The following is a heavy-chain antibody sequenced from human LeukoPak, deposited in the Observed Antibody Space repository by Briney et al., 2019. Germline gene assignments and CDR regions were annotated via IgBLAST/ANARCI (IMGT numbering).Heavy chain of an antibody. Sequence: PSETLSLTCTVSGGSISSYYWSWIRQPPGTGLEWIGYIYYSGSTNYNPSLKSRVTISVDTSKNQFSLKLSSVTAADTAVYYCAREDGWGVDIWGQGTMVTVSS. CDR3: AREDGWGVDI. J-gene: IGHJ3*02. CDR2: IYYSGST. CDR1: GGSISSYY. D-gene: IGHD3-16*01. V-gene: IGHV4-59*01.